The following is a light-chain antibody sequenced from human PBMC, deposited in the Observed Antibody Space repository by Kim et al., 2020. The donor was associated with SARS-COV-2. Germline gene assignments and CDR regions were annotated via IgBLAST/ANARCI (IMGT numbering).Light chain of an antibody. Sequence: ASVGVRVTITCRASQSISSYLNWYQQKPGKAPKLLIYAASSLQSGVPSRFSGSGSGTDFTLTISRLQPEDFATYYCQQSYSTPRTFGGGTKVDIK. CDR1: QSISSY. CDR2: AAS. CDR3: QQSYSTPRT. J-gene: IGKJ4*01. V-gene: IGKV1-39*01.